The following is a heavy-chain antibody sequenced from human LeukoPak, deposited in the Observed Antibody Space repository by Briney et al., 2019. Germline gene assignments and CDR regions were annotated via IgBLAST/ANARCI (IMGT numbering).Heavy chain of an antibody. CDR1: GGSISSYY. V-gene: IGHV4-34*01. J-gene: IGHJ6*02. Sequence: KASETLSLTCTVSGGSISSYYWSWIRQPPGKGLEWIGEINHSGSTNYNPSLKSRVTISVDTSKNQFSLKLSSVTAADTAVYYCARFSVGTAMVTDYYYGMDVWGQGTTVTVSS. CDR2: INHSGST. D-gene: IGHD5-18*01. CDR3: ARFSVGTAMVTDYYYGMDV.